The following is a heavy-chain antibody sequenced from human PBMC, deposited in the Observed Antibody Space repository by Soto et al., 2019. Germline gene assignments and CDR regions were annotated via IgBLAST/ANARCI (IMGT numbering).Heavy chain of an antibody. CDR2: IYSGGST. Sequence: EVQLVESGGGLIQPGGSLRLSCAASGFTVSSNYMSWVRQAPGKGLEWVSVIYSGGSTYYADSVKGRFTISRDNSKTPLYLQMNSLRAEDTAVYYCATRYFDWLPNYYGMDVWGQGTTVTVSS. CDR3: ATRYFDWLPNYYGMDV. D-gene: IGHD3-9*01. V-gene: IGHV3-53*01. J-gene: IGHJ6*02. CDR1: GFTVSSNY.